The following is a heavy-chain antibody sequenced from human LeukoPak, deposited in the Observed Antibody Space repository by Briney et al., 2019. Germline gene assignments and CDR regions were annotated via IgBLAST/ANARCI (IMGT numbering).Heavy chain of an antibody. J-gene: IGHJ6*03. D-gene: IGHD1-26*01. CDR2: IYYSGST. Sequence: SETLSLTCTVSGGSISSSSYYWGWIRQPPGKGLEWIGSIYYSGSTYYNPSLKSRVTISVDTSKNQFSLKLSSVTAADTAVYYCARRSPPREGLLPYYMDVWGKGTTVTVSS. CDR3: ARRSPPREGLLPYYMDV. V-gene: IGHV4-39*07. CDR1: GGSISSSSYY.